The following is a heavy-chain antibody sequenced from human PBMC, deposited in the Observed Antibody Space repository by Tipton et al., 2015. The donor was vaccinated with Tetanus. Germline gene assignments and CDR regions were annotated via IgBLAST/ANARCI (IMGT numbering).Heavy chain of an antibody. J-gene: IGHJ4*02. CDR3: ARDGLVVKGAFDY. CDR1: GGSISSYY. V-gene: IGHV4-4*07. Sequence: TLSLTCTVSGGSISSYYWSWIRQPAGKGLEWIGRIYTSGSTNYNPSLKSRVTMSVDTSKNQFSRKLSSVTAADTTVYYCARDGLVVKGAFDYWGQGTLVTVSS. D-gene: IGHD2-15*01. CDR2: IYTSGST.